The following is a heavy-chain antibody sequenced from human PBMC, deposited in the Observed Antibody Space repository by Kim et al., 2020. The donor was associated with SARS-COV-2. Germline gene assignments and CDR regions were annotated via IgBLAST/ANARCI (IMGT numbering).Heavy chain of an antibody. Sequence: SETLSLPCTVSGGSISSSSYYWGWIRQPPGKGLEWIGSIYYSGSPYYHPSLKSRVTISVDTSKNQFSLKLRSVPAADTAVYYCVRLGPLEWYVYYWGQGT. D-gene: IGHD2-8*01. CDR2: IYYSGSP. V-gene: IGHV4-39*01. J-gene: IGHJ4*02. CDR3: VRLGPLEWYVYY. CDR1: GGSISSSSYY.